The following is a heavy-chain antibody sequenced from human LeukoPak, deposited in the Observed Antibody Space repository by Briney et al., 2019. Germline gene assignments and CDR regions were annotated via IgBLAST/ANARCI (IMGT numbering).Heavy chain of an antibody. CDR1: GGTFSSYA. CDR2: ISAYNGNT. CDR3: ARDQYYYGSGKYAFDI. D-gene: IGHD3-10*01. V-gene: IGHV1-18*01. Sequence: ASVKVSCKASGGTFSSYAISWVRQAPGQGLEWMGWISAYNGNTNYAQKLQGRVTMTTDTSTSTAYMELRSLRSDDTAVYYCARDQYYYGSGKYAFDIWGQGTMVTVSS. J-gene: IGHJ3*02.